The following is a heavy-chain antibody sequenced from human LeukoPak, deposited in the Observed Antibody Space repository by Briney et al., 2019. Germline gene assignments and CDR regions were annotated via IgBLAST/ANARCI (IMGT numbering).Heavy chain of an antibody. CDR2: IKQDGSEK. V-gene: IGHV3-7*01. Sequence: GGSLRLSCAASGFTFSSYWMSWVRQAPGKGLEWVANIKQDGSEKYYVDSVKGRFTISRDNAKNSLYLQMNSLRSEDTAVYYCARDSPWEQQPFDYWGQGTLVTVSS. D-gene: IGHD6-13*01. CDR1: GFTFSSYW. CDR3: ARDSPWEQQPFDY. J-gene: IGHJ4*02.